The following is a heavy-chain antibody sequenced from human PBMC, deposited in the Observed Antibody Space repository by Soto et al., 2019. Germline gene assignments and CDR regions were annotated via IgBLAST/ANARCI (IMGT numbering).Heavy chain of an antibody. CDR1: GGSMSSYY. V-gene: IGHV4-59*01. J-gene: IGHJ5*01. D-gene: IGHD3-10*01. Sequence: QVQLQESGPGLVKPSETLSLTCTVAGGSMSSYYWSWIRQPPGKGLEWIGYIYYTGRTNYNPSLKGRVTVSVDTSKNQFSLKLSSVTAADTALYYCAREGNYGSGGGYFDSWGQGTLVTVSS. CDR3: AREGNYGSGGGYFDS. CDR2: IYYTGRT.